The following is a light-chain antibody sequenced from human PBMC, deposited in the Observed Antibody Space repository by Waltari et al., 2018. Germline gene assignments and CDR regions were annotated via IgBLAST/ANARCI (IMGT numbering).Light chain of an antibody. Sequence: QSALTQPASVSGSPGQSITISCTGTSSDVGGYHYVSWYQQHPGKAPKLMIYEVSNRPSGVSNRFSGSKSGNTASLTISGLHAEDEADYYCSSYTSSSTVVFGGGTKLTVL. J-gene: IGLJ2*01. CDR2: EVS. V-gene: IGLV2-14*01. CDR1: SSDVGGYHY. CDR3: SSYTSSSTVV.